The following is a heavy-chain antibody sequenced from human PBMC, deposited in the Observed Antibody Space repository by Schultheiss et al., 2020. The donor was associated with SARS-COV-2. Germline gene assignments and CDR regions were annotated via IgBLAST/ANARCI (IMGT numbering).Heavy chain of an antibody. CDR1: GFTVSSNY. J-gene: IGHJ4*02. CDR2: ISYDGSNK. CDR3: ARVWYSQVDY. D-gene: IGHD2-21*01. V-gene: IGHV3-30*03. Sequence: GGSLRLSCAASGFTVSSNYMSWVRQAPGKGLEWVAVISYDGSNKYYADSVKGRFTISRDNSKNTLFLQMSSLRAEDTAVYYCARVWYSQVDYWGQGTLVTVSS.